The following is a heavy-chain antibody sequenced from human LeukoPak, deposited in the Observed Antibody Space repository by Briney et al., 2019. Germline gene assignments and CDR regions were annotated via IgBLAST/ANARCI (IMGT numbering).Heavy chain of an antibody. D-gene: IGHD1/OR15-1a*01. CDR3: ANPITGTTLADY. CDR2: IMISGDDT. V-gene: IGHV3-23*01. Sequence: GGSLRLSCAGSGFTFNNYAMSWVRQTPRKGLEWVSTIMISGDDTYYAASVKGRFTISRDNSKNTLYLQMNSLRAEDTAVYYCANPITGTTLADYWGQGTLVTVSS. J-gene: IGHJ4*02. CDR1: GFTFNNYA.